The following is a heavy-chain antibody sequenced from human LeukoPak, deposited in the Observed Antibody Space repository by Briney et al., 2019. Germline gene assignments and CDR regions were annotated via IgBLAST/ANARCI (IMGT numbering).Heavy chain of an antibody. J-gene: IGHJ4*02. D-gene: IGHD4-17*01. Sequence: ASVKVSCKVSGHSLSQLSILWVRQAPGKGLEWMGCLDRDDGEIIYAQKFQGRVTMTEDKSTDTAHMEVNSLTSEDTAVYYCAADGGPTASVYDCWGQGTLVTVSS. V-gene: IGHV1-24*01. CDR1: GHSLSQLS. CDR2: LDRDDGEI. CDR3: AADGGPTASVYDC.